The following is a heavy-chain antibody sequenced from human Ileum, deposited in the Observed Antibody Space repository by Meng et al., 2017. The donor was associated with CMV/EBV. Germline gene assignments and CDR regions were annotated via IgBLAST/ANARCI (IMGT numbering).Heavy chain of an antibody. V-gene: IGHV3-74*01. Sequence: ASDFIFSVPWISCVRQAPGRWLVSVSRSTSDANNVHCADAVTSRFTISRDNVKSTLYLQMNNLGGEDTAVYYCPIVGAEYDHYFDYWGQGTLVTVSS. CDR3: PIVGAEYDHYFDY. CDR1: DFIFSVPW. J-gene: IGHJ4*02. CDR2: STSDANNV. D-gene: IGHD3-3*01.